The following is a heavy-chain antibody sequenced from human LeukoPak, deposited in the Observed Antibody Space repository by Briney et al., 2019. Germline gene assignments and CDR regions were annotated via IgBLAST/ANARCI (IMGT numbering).Heavy chain of an antibody. V-gene: IGHV3-21*01. CDR2: ISSSSSYI. CDR1: GFTFSSYS. Sequence: GGSLRLSCAASGFTFSSYSMNWVRQAPGKGLEWVSSISSSSSYIYYADSVKGRFTISRDNAKSSLYLQMNSLRAEDTAVYYCARVATRNAISYYDFWSGAFDYWGQGTLVTVSS. D-gene: IGHD3-3*01. CDR3: ARVATRNAISYYDFWSGAFDY. J-gene: IGHJ4*02.